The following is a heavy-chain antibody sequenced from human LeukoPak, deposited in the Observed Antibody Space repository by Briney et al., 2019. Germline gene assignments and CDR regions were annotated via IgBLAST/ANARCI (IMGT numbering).Heavy chain of an antibody. D-gene: IGHD2-15*01. CDR1: GFTFSSCA. CDR2: ISSNGGST. Sequence: GGSLRLSCSASGFTFSSCAMHWVRQAPGKGLEYVSAISSNGGSTYYADSVKGRFTISRDNSKNTLYLQMSSLRAEDTAVYFCVRGYSFGPYGMDVWGQGTTVTVSS. V-gene: IGHV3-64D*06. J-gene: IGHJ6*02. CDR3: VRGYSFGPYGMDV.